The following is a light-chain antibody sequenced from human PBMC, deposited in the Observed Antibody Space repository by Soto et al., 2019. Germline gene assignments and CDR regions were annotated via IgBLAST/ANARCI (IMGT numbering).Light chain of an antibody. CDR1: ISNIGTIT. CDR2: KDN. V-gene: IGLV1-44*01. Sequence: QLVLTQPPSASGTPGQRVTISCAGGISNIGTITVNWYQQLPGTAPKLLIYKDNQRLSGVPDRFSASKSGTSASLAISGLQSDDEADYYCAAWDASLSVVLFGGGTKLTVL. CDR3: AAWDASLSVVL. J-gene: IGLJ2*01.